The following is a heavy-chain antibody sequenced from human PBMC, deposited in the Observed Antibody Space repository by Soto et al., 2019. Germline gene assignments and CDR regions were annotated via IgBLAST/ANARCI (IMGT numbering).Heavy chain of an antibody. V-gene: IGHV4-31*03. CDR3: ARLIPMVGFDP. J-gene: IGHJ5*02. D-gene: IGHD3-10*01. CDR1: GGSISSGGYY. CDR2: IYYSGST. Sequence: SETLSLTCTVSGGSISSGGYYWSWIRQHPGKGLEWIGYIYYSGSTYYNPSLKSRVTISVDTSKNQFSLKLSSVTAADTAVYYCARLIPMVGFDPWGQGTLVTVSS.